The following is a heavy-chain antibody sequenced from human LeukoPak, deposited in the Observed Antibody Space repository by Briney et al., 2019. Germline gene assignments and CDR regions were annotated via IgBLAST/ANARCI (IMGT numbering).Heavy chain of an antibody. CDR2: IKEDGSEK. Sequence: GGSLRLSCAASGFTFIGYWMTWVRQAPGKRLEWVANIKEDGSEKYYVDSVKGRFTISRDSARNSLYLQMNSLRAEDTAVYYCARRKTLDYWGQGTLVTVSS. V-gene: IGHV3-7*01. CDR3: ARRKTLDY. CDR1: GFTFIGYW. J-gene: IGHJ4*02.